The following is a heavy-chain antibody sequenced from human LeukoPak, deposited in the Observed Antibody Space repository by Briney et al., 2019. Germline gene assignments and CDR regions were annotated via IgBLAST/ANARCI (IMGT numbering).Heavy chain of an antibody. CDR2: ISAYNGNT. CDR3: ARGGYDFWNGYYTDNWFDP. Sequence: ASVKVSCKASRYTFTSYGITWVRQAPGQGLEWMGWISAYNGNTNYAQKLQGRVTMTTDTSTSTAYVELRSLRSDDTAVFYCARGGYDFWNGYYTDNWFDPWGQGTLVTVSS. D-gene: IGHD3-3*01. J-gene: IGHJ5*02. CDR1: RYTFTSYG. V-gene: IGHV1-18*01.